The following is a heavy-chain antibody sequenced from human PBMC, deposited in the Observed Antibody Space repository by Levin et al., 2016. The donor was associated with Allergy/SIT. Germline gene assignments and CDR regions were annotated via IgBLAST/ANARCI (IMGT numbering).Heavy chain of an antibody. CDR2: MNPNSGNT. V-gene: IGHV1-8*01. J-gene: IGHJ4*02. D-gene: IGHD3-3*01. Sequence: WVRQAPGQGLEWMGWMNPNSGNTGYAQKFQGRVTMTRNTSISTAYMELSSLRSEDTAVYYCARGPLIRFLEWLLRYWGQGTLVTVSS. CDR3: ARGPLIRFLEWLLRY.